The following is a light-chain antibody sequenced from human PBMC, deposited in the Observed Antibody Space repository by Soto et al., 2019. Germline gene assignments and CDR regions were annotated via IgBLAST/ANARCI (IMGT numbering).Light chain of an antibody. V-gene: IGLV2-14*01. CDR1: GSDVGAYTS. Sequence: QSALTQPASVSGSPGQSITISCTGSGSDVGAYTSVSWYQQHPGNAPKLMIYEVSNRPSGVSRRFSGSKSGNTASLTISGIQAEEEANYYCNSYTRDKRDYVFGTGTKVTVL. CDR3: NSYTRDKRDYV. CDR2: EVS. J-gene: IGLJ1*01.